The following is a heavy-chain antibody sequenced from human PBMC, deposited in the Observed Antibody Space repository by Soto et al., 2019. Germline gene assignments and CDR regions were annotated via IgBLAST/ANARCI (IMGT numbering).Heavy chain of an antibody. CDR2: IHAGNGNT. V-gene: IGHV1-3*01. CDR3: VRFEVAVAGTGLDY. Sequence: QVQLVQSGAEVKKPGDSVKVSCKASGYTFTSYAMHWVRQATGQRLEWMGWIHAGNGNTKYSQKLKGRVNITRDTSASTAYMELRSLRSEDTAVYYCVRFEVAVAGTGLDYWGQGTLVTVS. D-gene: IGHD6-19*01. J-gene: IGHJ4*02. CDR1: GYTFTSYA.